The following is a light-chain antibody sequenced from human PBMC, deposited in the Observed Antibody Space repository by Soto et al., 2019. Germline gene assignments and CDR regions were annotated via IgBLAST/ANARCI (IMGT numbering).Light chain of an antibody. Sequence: EIVLTQSPGTLSLSPGERATLFCRASQSLSASYLAWYQQKPGQAPRLLVYGASSRATGIPDRFSGSGSGTDFTLIISRLEPEDFAVYYCQQYHNSPRTFGQGTKVDIK. J-gene: IGKJ1*01. CDR3: QQYHNSPRT. CDR1: QSLSASY. V-gene: IGKV3-20*01. CDR2: GAS.